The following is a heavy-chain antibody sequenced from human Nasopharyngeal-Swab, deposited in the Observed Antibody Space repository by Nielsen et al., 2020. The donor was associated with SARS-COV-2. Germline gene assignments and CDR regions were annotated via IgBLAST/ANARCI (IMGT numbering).Heavy chain of an antibody. J-gene: IGHJ6*02. CDR3: ARDGPSTYYYYGMDV. V-gene: IGHV3-30*04. CDR1: GFTFSSYA. CDR2: ISYDGSNK. Sequence: GESLKISCAVSGFTFSSYAMHWVRQAPGKGLEWVAVISYDGSNKYYADSVKGRFTISRDNSKNTLYLQMNSLRAEDTAVYYCARDGPSTYYYYGMDVWGQGTTVTVSS. D-gene: IGHD5/OR15-5a*01.